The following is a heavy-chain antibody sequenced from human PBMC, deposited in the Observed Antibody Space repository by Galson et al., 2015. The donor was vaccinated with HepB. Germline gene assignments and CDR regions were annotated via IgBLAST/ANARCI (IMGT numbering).Heavy chain of an antibody. J-gene: IGHJ5*02. CDR3: ARQGLESYYYDSSGYPTPPTFDP. V-gene: IGHV5-51*01. Sequence: QSGAEVKKPGESLKISCKGSGYSFTSYWIGWVRQMPGKGLEWMGIIYPGDSDTRYSPSFQGQVTISADKSISTAYLQWSSLKASDTAMYYCARQGLESYYYDSSGYPTPPTFDPWGQGTLVTVSS. CDR1: GYSFTSYW. CDR2: IYPGDSDT. D-gene: IGHD3-22*01.